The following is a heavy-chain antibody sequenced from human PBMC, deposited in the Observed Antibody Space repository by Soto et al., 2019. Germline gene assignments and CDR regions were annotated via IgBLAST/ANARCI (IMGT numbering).Heavy chain of an antibody. J-gene: IGHJ6*03. CDR1: GYTFTSYD. CDR2: MNPNSGNT. D-gene: IGHD2-15*01. Sequence: QVQLVQSGAEVKKPGASVKVSCKASGYTFTSYDINWVRQATGQGLEWMGWMNPNSGNTGYAQKFQGRDTMTRTTSTKTAYMELSSLRSEDTAVYYCATLEVAQASMDVWGKGTTVTVSS. V-gene: IGHV1-8*01. CDR3: ATLEVAQASMDV.